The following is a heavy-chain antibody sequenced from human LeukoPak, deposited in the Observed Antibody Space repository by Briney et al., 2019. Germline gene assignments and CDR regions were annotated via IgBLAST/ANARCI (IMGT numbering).Heavy chain of an antibody. V-gene: IGHV1-69*13. D-gene: IGHD1-7*01. CDR2: IILIFGTA. J-gene: IGHJ3*02. CDR3: ASGFTEYNWNYPRSAFDI. Sequence: SVKVSCKASGGTFSSYAISWVRQAPGQGLEWMGGIILIFGTANYAQKFQGRVTITADESTSTAYMELSSLRSEDTAVYYCASGFTEYNWNYPRSAFDIWGQGTMVTVSS. CDR1: GGTFSSYA.